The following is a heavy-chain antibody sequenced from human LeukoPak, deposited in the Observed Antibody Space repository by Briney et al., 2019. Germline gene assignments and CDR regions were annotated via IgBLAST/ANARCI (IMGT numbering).Heavy chain of an antibody. J-gene: IGHJ3*02. V-gene: IGHV4-34*01. CDR3: ARAMIVEYDAFDI. CDR2: IYYSGST. D-gene: IGHD3-22*01. Sequence: SETLSLTCAVYGGSFSGYYWSWIRQPPGKGLEWIGSIYYSGSTYYNPSLKSRVTISVDTSKNQFSLKLSSVTAADTAVYYCARAMIVEYDAFDIWGQGTMVTVSS. CDR1: GGSFSGYY.